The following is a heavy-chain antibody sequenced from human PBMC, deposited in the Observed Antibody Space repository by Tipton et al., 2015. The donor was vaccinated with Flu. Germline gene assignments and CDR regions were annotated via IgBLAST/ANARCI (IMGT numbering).Heavy chain of an antibody. CDR1: GGSISSSSYN. Sequence: TLSLTCTDSGGSISSSSYNWGWVRQPPGKGLDWIGSIYYSGRTYYNPSLKSRVTISLDTSKNQFSLKLNSVTAADTAVYYCARLSYYDVDLKNFYFEDWGQGILVTVSS. V-gene: IGHV4-39*01. D-gene: IGHD3-10*02. CDR2: IYYSGRT. J-gene: IGHJ4*02. CDR3: ARLSYYDVDLKNFYFED.